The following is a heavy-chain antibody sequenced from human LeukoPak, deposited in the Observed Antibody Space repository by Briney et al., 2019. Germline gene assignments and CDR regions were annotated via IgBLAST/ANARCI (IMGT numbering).Heavy chain of an antibody. Sequence: TGESLKISCKGSGYSFTSYWIGWVRQMPGKGLEWMGIIYPGDSDTRYSPSFQGQVTISADKSISTAYLQWSSLQASDTAMYYCARGGIMVRGVIPDAFDIWGQGTMVTVSS. V-gene: IGHV5-51*01. CDR1: GYSFTSYW. D-gene: IGHD3-10*01. CDR2: IYPGDSDT. J-gene: IGHJ3*02. CDR3: ARGGIMVRGVIPDAFDI.